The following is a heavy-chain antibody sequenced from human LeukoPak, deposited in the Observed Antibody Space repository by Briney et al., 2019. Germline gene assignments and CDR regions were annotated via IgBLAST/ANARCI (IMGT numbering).Heavy chain of an antibody. D-gene: IGHD2/OR15-2a*01. Sequence: ASVKVSCKTSGCSFILYGIGWVRQAPGQGPEWMGWISTSTGDTKYTQKFQGRVTLTTDTSTSTAYMELSSLRSDDTAVYYCARGPRNWGQGTLVTVSS. CDR1: GCSFILYG. V-gene: IGHV1-18*01. J-gene: IGHJ4*02. CDR2: ISTSTGDT. CDR3: ARGPRN.